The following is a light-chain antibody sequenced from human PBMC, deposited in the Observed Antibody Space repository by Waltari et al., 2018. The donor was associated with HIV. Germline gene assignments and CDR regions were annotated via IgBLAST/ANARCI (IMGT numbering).Light chain of an antibody. CDR2: WAT. CDR1: QSVFSNNNNKNY. CDR3: QQYLGIPRT. V-gene: IGKV4-1*01. J-gene: IGKJ2*01. Sequence: DILMTQSPESLAVSLGGRATIYCRARQSVFSNNNNKNYLSWYQQTPGQPPKLLIYWATTRESGVPDRCSGSGSGTDFSITISSLQDEDVAVYYCQQYLGIPRTFGQGTKLEIK.